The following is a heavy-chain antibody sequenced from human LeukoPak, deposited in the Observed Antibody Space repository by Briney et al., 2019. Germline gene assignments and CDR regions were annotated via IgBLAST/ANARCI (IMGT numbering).Heavy chain of an antibody. CDR3: ARDQYDTWSRRGNFDS. Sequence: GGSLRLSCVASGFTFGKYWMSWVRQAPGKGLEWVANIKLDGSGKNYVDSVKGRFTISRDNTKNSLYLQMNSLRVEDTAVFYCARDQYDTWSRRGNFDSWGQGTLVIVSS. CDR2: IKLDGSGK. J-gene: IGHJ4*02. CDR1: GFTFGKYW. V-gene: IGHV3-7*03. D-gene: IGHD3-3*01.